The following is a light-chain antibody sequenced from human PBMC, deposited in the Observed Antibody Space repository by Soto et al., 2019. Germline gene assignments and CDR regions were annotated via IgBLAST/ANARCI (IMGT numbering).Light chain of an antibody. CDR3: QSYDRSLSGWI. CDR2: ANR. CDR1: GSNIGASYD. J-gene: IGLJ1*01. V-gene: IGLV1-40*01. Sequence: QSVLTQPPSVSGAPGQRVTISCTGNGSNIGASYDVHWYQQLPGSAPRLLIYANRNRPAGVSYRFSGSKSDTSASLVISGLQADDEADYYCQSYDRSLSGWIFGTGTKVTVL.